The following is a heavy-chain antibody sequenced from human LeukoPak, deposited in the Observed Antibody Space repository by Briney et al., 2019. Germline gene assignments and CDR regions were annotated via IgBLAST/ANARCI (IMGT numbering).Heavy chain of an antibody. CDR3: ARGAYYYDSSGPPAGY. CDR2: MNPNSGNT. D-gene: IGHD3-22*01. J-gene: IGHJ4*02. Sequence: ASVKVSCKASGYTFTSYDINWVRQATGQGLEWMGWMNPNSGNTGYAQKFQGRVTMTRNTSISTAYMALSSLRSEDTAVYYCARGAYYYDSSGPPAGYWGQGTLVTVSS. V-gene: IGHV1-8*01. CDR1: GYTFTSYD.